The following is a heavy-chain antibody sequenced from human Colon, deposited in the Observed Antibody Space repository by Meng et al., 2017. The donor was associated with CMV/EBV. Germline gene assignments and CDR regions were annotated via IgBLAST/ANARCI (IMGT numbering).Heavy chain of an antibody. CDR1: GFIFNTYW. CDR3: ARGAKLVGGGLYFDY. J-gene: IGHJ4*02. D-gene: IGHD1-26*01. Sequence: SCAASGFIFNTYWMSWVRQAPGKGLEWVANIHQDGSERYYVDSVKGRFTVSRDNAKISVYLQMDSLRAEDTAVYYCARGAKLVGGGLYFDYWGLGILVTVSS. V-gene: IGHV3-7*01. CDR2: IHQDGSER.